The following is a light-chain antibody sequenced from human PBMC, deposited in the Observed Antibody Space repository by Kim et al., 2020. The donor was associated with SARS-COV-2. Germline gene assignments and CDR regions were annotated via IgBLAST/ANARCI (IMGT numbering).Light chain of an antibody. CDR3: QSYDSSNWV. J-gene: IGLJ3*02. CDR2: EDN. CDR1: SGSIASNY. Sequence: NFMLTQPHSVSESPGKTVTISCTRSSGSIASNYVQWYQQRPGSAPTTVIYEDNQRPSGVPDRFSGSIDSSSNSASLTISGLKTEDEADYYCQSYDSSNWVFSGGTQLSV. V-gene: IGLV6-57*04.